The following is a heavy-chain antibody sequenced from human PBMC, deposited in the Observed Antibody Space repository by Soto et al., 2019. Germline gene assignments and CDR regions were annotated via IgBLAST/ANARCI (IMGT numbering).Heavy chain of an antibody. CDR2: MNPNSGNT. CDR3: ARGITIFGVVIIGPYYYYYMDV. V-gene: IGHV1-8*01. CDR1: GYTNTSYD. Sequence: ASVKVSCKGSGYTNTSYDSNWVRQATGQGLEWMGWMNPNSGNTGYAQKFQGRVTMTRNTSISTAYMELSSLRSEDTAVYYCARGITIFGVVIIGPYYYYYMDVWGKGTTVTVSS. J-gene: IGHJ6*03. D-gene: IGHD3-3*01.